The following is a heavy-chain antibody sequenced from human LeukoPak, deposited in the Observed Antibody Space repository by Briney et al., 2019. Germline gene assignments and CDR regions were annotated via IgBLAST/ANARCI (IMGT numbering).Heavy chain of an antibody. J-gene: IGHJ5*02. Sequence: GSLRLSCAASGFTFSDYYMSWIRQPPGKGLEWIGEINHSGSTNNNPSLKSRVTISVDTSKNQFSLKLSSVTAADTAVYYCARVLRSAAGTRWFDPWGQGTLVTVSS. V-gene: IGHV4-34*01. CDR3: ARVLRSAAGTRWFDP. CDR2: INHSGST. CDR1: GFTFSDYY. D-gene: IGHD6-13*01.